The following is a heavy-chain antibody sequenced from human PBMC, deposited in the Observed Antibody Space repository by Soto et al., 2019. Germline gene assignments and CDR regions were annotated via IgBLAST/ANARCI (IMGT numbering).Heavy chain of an antibody. J-gene: IGHJ4*02. CDR1: GYTFTNNV. CDR2: VNAGNDNT. V-gene: IGHV1-3*01. CDR3: AREVPYGYSRFDY. Sequence: QVHLVQSGAEVKKPGASVKVSCKTSGYTFTNNVIHWVRQAPGQRLEWMGWVNAGNDNTKWSREFQGRLTLTKDPAATTAYMELSSLTSEDTAIYFCAREVPYGYSRFDYWGQGTLVTVSS. D-gene: IGHD5-18*01.